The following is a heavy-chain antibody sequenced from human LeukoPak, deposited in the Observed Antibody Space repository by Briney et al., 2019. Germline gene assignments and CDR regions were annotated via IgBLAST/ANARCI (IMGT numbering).Heavy chain of an antibody. V-gene: IGHV4-59*01. CDR2: IYYSGST. J-gene: IGHJ3*01. CDR1: GGSISSYY. CDR3: ASKLSPNAFDF. D-gene: IGHD6-6*01. Sequence: SETLSLTCTVSGGSISSYYWSWIRQPPGKGLEWIGYIYYSGSTNYNPSLKSRVTISVDTSKNQFSLKLSSVTAADTAVYYCASKLSPNAFDFGGKGTMVIVS.